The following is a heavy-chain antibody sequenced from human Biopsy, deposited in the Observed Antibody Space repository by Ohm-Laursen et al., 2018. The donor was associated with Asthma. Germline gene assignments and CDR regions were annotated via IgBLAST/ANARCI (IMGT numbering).Heavy chain of an antibody. Sequence: TLSLTCPVSYGSITSGGYYWTWIRQHPGKGLEWIGFIYYSGSTYYNPSLKSRVSISIDTSNNQFSLKLSSVTAADTAVYYCARAQDYYDSRGYYRSFDYWGQGTLVTVSS. CDR2: IYYSGST. CDR1: YGSITSGGYY. CDR3: ARAQDYYDSRGYYRSFDY. V-gene: IGHV4-31*03. D-gene: IGHD3-22*01. J-gene: IGHJ4*02.